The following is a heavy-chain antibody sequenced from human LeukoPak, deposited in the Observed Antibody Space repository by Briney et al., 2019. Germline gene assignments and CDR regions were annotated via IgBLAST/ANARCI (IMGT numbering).Heavy chain of an antibody. D-gene: IGHD1-26*01. J-gene: IGHJ6*02. V-gene: IGHV3-23*01. CDR3: AKDALRGSGSYSLHYYGMDV. Sequence: GGSLRLSCAASGFTFSSYAMSWVRQAPGKGLEWVSAISGSGGSTYYADSVKGRFTISRDNSKNTLYLQMNSLRAEDTAVYYCAKDALRGSGSYSLHYYGMDVWGQGTTVTVSS. CDR1: GFTFSSYA. CDR2: ISGSGGST.